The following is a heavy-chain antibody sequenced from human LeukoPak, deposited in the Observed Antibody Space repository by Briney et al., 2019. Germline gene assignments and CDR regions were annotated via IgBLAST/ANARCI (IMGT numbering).Heavy chain of an antibody. CDR3: AKDATIFGVGGAFDI. CDR2: ISSSSSYI. D-gene: IGHD3-3*01. J-gene: IGHJ3*02. CDR1: GFTFSSYS. Sequence: GGSLRLSCAASGFTFSSYSMNWVRQAPGKGLEWVSSISSSSSYIYYADSVKGRFTISRDNAKNSLYLQMNSLRAEDTAVYYCAKDATIFGVGGAFDIWGQGTMVTVSS. V-gene: IGHV3-21*04.